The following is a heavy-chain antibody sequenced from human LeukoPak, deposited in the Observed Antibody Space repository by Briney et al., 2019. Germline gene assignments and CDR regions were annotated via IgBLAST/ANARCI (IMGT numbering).Heavy chain of an antibody. V-gene: IGHV3-30-3*02. CDR2: ISYDGSNK. CDR3: AKYPGRGSYYGMDV. Sequence: PGRSLRLSCAASGFTFSSYAMHWVRQAPGKGLEWVAVISYDGSNKYYADSVKGRFTISRDNSKNTLYLQMNSLRAEDTAVYYCAKYPGRGSYYGMDVWGQGTTVTVSS. CDR1: GFTFSSYA. D-gene: IGHD2-15*01. J-gene: IGHJ6*02.